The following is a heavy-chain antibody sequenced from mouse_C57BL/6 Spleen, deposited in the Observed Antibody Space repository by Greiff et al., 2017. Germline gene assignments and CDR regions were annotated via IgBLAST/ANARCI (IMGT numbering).Heavy chain of an antibody. D-gene: IGHD1-1*01. J-gene: IGHJ1*03. Sequence: VQLQQSGPELVKPGASVKIPCKASGYTFTDYNMDWVKQSHGKSLEWIGDINPNNGGTIYNQKFKGKATLTVDKSSSTAYMERRSLTSEDTAVYYGARRDYGRSYGYFDGWGTWTTVT. CDR2: INPNNGGT. V-gene: IGHV1-18*01. CDR1: GYTFTDYN. CDR3: ARRDYGRSYGYFDG.